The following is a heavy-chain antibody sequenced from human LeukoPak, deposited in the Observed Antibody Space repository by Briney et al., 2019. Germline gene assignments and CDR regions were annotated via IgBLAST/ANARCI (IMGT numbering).Heavy chain of an antibody. CDR1: GFTFSDYA. Sequence: GGSLRLSCAASGFTFSDYAMSWVRQAPGKRLEWVSAISGSGDSTYYADSVKGRFTISRDNSKNTLFLQMNSLRAEDTAVYYCAKSRSAMVTIFDYWGQGTLVTVSS. CDR3: AKSRSAMVTIFDY. V-gene: IGHV3-23*01. D-gene: IGHD5-18*01. CDR2: ISGSGDST. J-gene: IGHJ4*02.